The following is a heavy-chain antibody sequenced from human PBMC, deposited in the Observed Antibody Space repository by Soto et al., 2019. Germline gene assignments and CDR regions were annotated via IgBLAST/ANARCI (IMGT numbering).Heavy chain of an antibody. V-gene: IGHV3-7*01. J-gene: IGHJ4*02. CDR1: GFTFSSYW. Sequence: GGSLRLSCAASGFTFSSYWMSWVRQAPGKGLEWVANIKQDGSEKYYVDSVKGRFTISRDNAKNSLYLQMNSLRAEDTAVYYCARSSSGQWLVPGYWGQGTLVTVSS. D-gene: IGHD6-19*01. CDR2: IKQDGSEK. CDR3: ARSSSGQWLVPGY.